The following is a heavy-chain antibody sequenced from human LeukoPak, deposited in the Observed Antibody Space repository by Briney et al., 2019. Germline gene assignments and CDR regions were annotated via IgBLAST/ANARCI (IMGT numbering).Heavy chain of an antibody. D-gene: IGHD3-22*01. Sequence: SETLSLTCAVSGGSISSGGYSWSWIRQLPGKGLEWIGYIYHSGSTYYNPSLKSRVTISVDRSKNQFSLKLSSVTAADTAVYYCARQYYYDSSGYYYFDYWGQGTLVTVSS. J-gene: IGHJ4*02. CDR3: ARQYYYDSSGYYYFDY. CDR2: IYHSGST. CDR1: GGSISSGGYS. V-gene: IGHV4-30-2*01.